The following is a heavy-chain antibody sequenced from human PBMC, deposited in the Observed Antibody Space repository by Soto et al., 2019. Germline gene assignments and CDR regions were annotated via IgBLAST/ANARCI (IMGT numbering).Heavy chain of an antibody. V-gene: IGHV1-18*01. CDR1: GYTFTTYA. Sequence: SVKVSCKASGYTFTTYAISWVRQAPGQGLEWMGWINTYTGNTDYAQSLQGRVTMTTDTSTNTAYMELRSLRSDDTAVYYCARDRLHTTSSITFDYWGQGALVTVSS. J-gene: IGHJ4*02. CDR3: ARDRLHTTSSITFDY. D-gene: IGHD2-21*01. CDR2: INTYTGNT.